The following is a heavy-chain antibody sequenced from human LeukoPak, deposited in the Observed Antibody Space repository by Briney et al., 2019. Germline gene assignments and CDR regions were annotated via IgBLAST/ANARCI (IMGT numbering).Heavy chain of an antibody. J-gene: IGHJ6*03. CDR1: EFTFSSYA. D-gene: IGHD6-19*01. CDR3: AKDSSGWSHVYMDV. V-gene: IGHV3-23*01. Sequence: GGSLRLSCAASEFTFSSYAMTWVRQALGKGLEWVSSISAGGGSTSYADSAKGRFTISRENSKKTVYLQMNSLRAEDTALYYCAKDSSGWSHVYMDVWGKGTTVTVSS. CDR2: ISAGGGST.